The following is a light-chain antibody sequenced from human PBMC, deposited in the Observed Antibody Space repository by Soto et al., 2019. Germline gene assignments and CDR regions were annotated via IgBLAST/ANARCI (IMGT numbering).Light chain of an antibody. Sequence: QSVLTQPPSASGSPGQSGTISCTGTKHDIGVYDFVSWYQHHPGKAPRLIIYEVVQRPSGVPDRFSGSKSGNTASPTVSGLQAADEADYFCKSYAGSNTYVFGSGTKLTVL. V-gene: IGLV2-8*01. CDR1: KHDIGVYDF. J-gene: IGLJ1*01. CDR3: KSYAGSNTYV. CDR2: EVV.